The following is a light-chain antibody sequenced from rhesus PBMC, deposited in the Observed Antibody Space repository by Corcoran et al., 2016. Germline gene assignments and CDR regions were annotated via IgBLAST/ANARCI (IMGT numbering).Light chain of an antibody. V-gene: IGKV2-73*01. CDR1: QSLLHTDGRTY. CDR2: RVS. CDR3: MQALQTPYS. Sequence: DIVMTQTPPSLPVTPGEPASISCRSSQSLLHTDGRTYLYWYLQKPGQPPRLLIYRVSNRFSGGPDRFSGSGSGTDFTLKISRVKAEDVGVYYCMQALQTPYSFGQGTKVEIK. J-gene: IGKJ2*01.